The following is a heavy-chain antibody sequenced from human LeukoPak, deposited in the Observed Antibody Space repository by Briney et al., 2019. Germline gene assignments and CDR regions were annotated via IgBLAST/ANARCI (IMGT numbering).Heavy chain of an antibody. J-gene: IGHJ3*02. CDR2: IILIFGTA. V-gene: IGHV1-69*05. CDR3: ARVPYYGLDAFDI. CDR1: GGTFSSYA. D-gene: IGHD3-3*01. Sequence: GASVKVSCKASGGTFSSYAISWVRQAPGQGLEWMGGIILIFGTANYAQKFQGRVTITTDESTSTAYMELSSLRSEDTAVYYCARVPYYGLDAFDIWGQGTMVTVSS.